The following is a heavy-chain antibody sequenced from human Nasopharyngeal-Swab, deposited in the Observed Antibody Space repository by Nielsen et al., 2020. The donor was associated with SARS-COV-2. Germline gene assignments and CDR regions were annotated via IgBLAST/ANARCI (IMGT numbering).Heavy chain of an antibody. CDR3: ARDSIVLMVYAPNYYHYYMDV. CDR2: ISAYNGNT. J-gene: IGHJ6*03. CDR1: GYTFTSYG. Sequence: ASVKVSCKASGYTFTSYGISWVRQAPGQGLEWMGWISAYNGNTNYAQKLQGRVTMTTDTSTSTAYMELRSLRSDDTAVYYCARDSIVLMVYAPNYYHYYMDVWGKGTTVTVSS. V-gene: IGHV1-18*01. D-gene: IGHD2-8*01.